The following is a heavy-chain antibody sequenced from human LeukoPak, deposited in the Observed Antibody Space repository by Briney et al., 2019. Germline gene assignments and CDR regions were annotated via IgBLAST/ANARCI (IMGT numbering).Heavy chain of an antibody. V-gene: IGHV3-23*01. CDR2: MTGSSGST. CDR1: GFTFKDYA. CDR3: ARSSTNMVLYYFDF. Sequence: GGSLRLSCAASGFTFKDYAMSWVRQAPGTGLEWVSSMTGSSGSTYYADPVKGRFTISRDNSKNILFLQMNSLRADDTAIYYCARSSTNMVLYYFDFWGQGTLVPVSS. D-gene: IGHD3-10*01. J-gene: IGHJ4*02.